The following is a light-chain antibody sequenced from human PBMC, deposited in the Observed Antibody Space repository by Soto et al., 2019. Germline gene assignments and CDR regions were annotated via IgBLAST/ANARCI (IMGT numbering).Light chain of an antibody. J-gene: IGLJ1*01. CDR2: SNN. V-gene: IGLV1-44*01. CDR1: SSNIGGNT. Sequence: QSVLTQPPSASGTPGQRVTISCSGSSSNIGGNTVNWYQQLPGTAPKLLIYSNNQRPSGVPDRFSGSKSGTSASLAISGLQSEDEADYYCAAWDDSRNGPLVFGTGTKLTVL. CDR3: AAWDDSRNGPLV.